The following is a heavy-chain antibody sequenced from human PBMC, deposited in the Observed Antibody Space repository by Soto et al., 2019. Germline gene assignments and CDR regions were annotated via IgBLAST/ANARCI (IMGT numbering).Heavy chain of an antibody. Sequence: QVQLVQSGAEVKKPGSSVKVSCKASGGTFSSYAISWVRQAPGQGLEWMGGINPNSGTTNYAQKFQGRVTMTKDTSISTIYMDLSRLRSDDTAVYYCARYCSSVSCYDEIWGQGTMVTVSS. D-gene: IGHD2-15*01. CDR3: ARYCSSVSCYDEI. CDR1: GGTFSSYA. V-gene: IGHV1-2*02. CDR2: INPNSGTT. J-gene: IGHJ3*02.